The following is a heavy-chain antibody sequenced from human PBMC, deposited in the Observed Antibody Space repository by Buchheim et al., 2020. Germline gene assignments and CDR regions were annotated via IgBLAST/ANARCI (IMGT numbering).Heavy chain of an antibody. CDR3: ARGAVGDIYRLFS. CDR2: IWYDGSNI. J-gene: IGHJ4*02. CDR1: GFNFGSYT. D-gene: IGHD1-26*01. V-gene: IGHV3-33*01. Sequence: QVQPVESGGGVVQPGRSLRLSCAGSGFNFGSYTMHWVRQAPGKGLEWVANIWYDGSNIEYGVSVRGRFTISRDNSKKTLYLQMNSLRAADTAVYYCARGAVGDIYRLFSWGQGT.